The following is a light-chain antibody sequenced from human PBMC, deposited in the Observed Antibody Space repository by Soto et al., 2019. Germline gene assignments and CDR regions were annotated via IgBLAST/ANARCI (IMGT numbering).Light chain of an antibody. CDR1: QSVLYSSNDKYF. CDR3: HQYYSTPWT. CDR2: WAS. J-gene: IGKJ1*01. V-gene: IGKV4-1*01. Sequence: DIVMTQSPDSLAVSLGERATINCKSSQSVLYSSNDKYFLTWYQQKPGQPPKLLIYWASTRESGVPDRFSGSGSGTDITLTISSLQAEDVAVYYCHQYYSTPWTFGQGTKVDIK.